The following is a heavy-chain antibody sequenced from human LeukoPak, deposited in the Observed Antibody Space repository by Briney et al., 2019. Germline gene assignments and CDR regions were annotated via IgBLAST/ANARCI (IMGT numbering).Heavy chain of an antibody. J-gene: IGHJ3*02. CDR2: ISGSGGST. Sequence: PGGSLRLSCAASGFTFSSYAMSWVRQAPGKGLEWVSAISGSGGSTYYADSVKGRFTISRDNSKNTLYLQMNSLRAEDTAVYYCANSSSGSLSVDAFDIWGQGTMVTVSS. D-gene: IGHD1-26*01. V-gene: IGHV3-23*01. CDR1: GFTFSSYA. CDR3: ANSSSGSLSVDAFDI.